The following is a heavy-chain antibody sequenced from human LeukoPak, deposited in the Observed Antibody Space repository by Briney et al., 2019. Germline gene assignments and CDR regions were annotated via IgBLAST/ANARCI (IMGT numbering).Heavy chain of an antibody. CDR2: ISKDESSR. V-gene: IGHV3-74*01. CDR1: GFTFSSYW. J-gene: IGHJ4*02. Sequence: PGGSLRLSCAASGFTFSSYWMHWVRQAPGKGLVWVSHISKDESSRSYADSVKGRFTISRDIAKNTLYLQMNSLRVEDTAVYYCARDGSGYTYGFDYWGQGTLVTVSS. CDR3: ARDGSGYTYGFDY. D-gene: IGHD5-18*01.